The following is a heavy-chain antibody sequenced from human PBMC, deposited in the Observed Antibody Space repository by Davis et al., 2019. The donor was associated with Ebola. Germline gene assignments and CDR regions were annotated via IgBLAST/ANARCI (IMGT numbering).Heavy chain of an antibody. J-gene: IGHJ2*01. Sequence: SETLSLTCGVSGGSMSSGTYYWGWVRQPPGKGLEWIGSIYYDGRTYYRTSLEGRVTILLDTSKNQFSLKLRSVTAADTAVYFCARLSGLFSSSSGALYFDLWGRGTLVSVSS. V-gene: IGHV4-39*07. CDR3: ARLSGLFSSSSGALYFDL. CDR1: GGSMSSGTYY. CDR2: IYYDGRT. D-gene: IGHD6-6*01.